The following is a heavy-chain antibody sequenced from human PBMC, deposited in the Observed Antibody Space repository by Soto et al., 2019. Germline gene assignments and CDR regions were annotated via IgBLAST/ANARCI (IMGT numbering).Heavy chain of an antibody. CDR2: LNPDSGAT. CDR1: GYTLTDHY. CDR3: ARDPSTQGWFVP. Sequence: GAPENLSCKASGYTLTDHYIHWVRQAPGQGLKWMGWLNPDSGATNYALKFQGRVIMSTDTSINTAYMELRWLTSDDTAVDYFARDPSTQGWFVPLGQGTLVTVPQ. V-gene: IGHV1-2*02. J-gene: IGHJ5*02. D-gene: IGHD2-15*01.